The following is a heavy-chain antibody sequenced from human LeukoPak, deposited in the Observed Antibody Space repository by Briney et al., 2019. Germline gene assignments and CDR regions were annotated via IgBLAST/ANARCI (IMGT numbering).Heavy chain of an antibody. J-gene: IGHJ4*02. Sequence: GGSLRLSCAASGFTFSSYSMNWVRQAPGKGLEWVSSISSSSSYIYYADSVKGRFTISRDNSKNTLYLQMNSLRAEDTAVYYCAKNKAQYGGDNFDYWGQGTLVTVSS. CDR3: AKNKAQYGGDNFDY. CDR1: GFTFSSYS. V-gene: IGHV3-21*04. D-gene: IGHD4-23*01. CDR2: ISSSSSYI.